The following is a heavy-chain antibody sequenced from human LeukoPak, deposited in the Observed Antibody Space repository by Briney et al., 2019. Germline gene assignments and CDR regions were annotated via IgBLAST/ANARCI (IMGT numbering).Heavy chain of an antibody. CDR1: GGTFSSYA. V-gene: IGHV1-69*05. CDR3: ARGSPPPMTTVTNYFDY. CDR2: IIPIFGTA. D-gene: IGHD4-17*01. Sequence: SVKVSCKASGGTFSSYAISWVRQAPGQGLEWMGRIIPIFGTANYAQKFQGRVTITTDESTSTAYMELSSLRSEDTAVYYCARGSPPPMTTVTNYFDYWGQGTLVTVSS. J-gene: IGHJ4*02.